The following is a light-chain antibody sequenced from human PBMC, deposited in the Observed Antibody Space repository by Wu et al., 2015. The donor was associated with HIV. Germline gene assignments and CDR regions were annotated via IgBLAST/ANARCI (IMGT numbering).Light chain of an antibody. CDR3: QQRFNWPLI. Sequence: EIVLTQSPATLSLSPGERATLSCRASQSIGSSLAWYQQKPGQAPRLLIYDASDTATGISARFSGSGSGTDFTLTISNLEPEDFAIYYCQQRFNWPLIFGQGTRLEIK. CDR2: DAS. V-gene: IGKV3-11*01. J-gene: IGKJ5*01. CDR1: QSIGSS.